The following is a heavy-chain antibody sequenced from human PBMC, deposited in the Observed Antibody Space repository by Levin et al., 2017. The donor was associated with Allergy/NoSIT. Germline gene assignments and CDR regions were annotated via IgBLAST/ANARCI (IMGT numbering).Heavy chain of an antibody. CDR2: ISYDGSNK. CDR1: GFTFSSYG. Sequence: SCAASGFTFSSYGMHWVRQAPGKGLEWVAVISYDGSNKYYADSVKGRFTISRDNSKNTLYLQMNSLRAEDTAVYYCAKDTPSGYDFAGGVYGMDVWGQGTTVTVSS. CDR3: AKDTPSGYDFAGGVYGMDV. D-gene: IGHD5-12*01. V-gene: IGHV3-30*18. J-gene: IGHJ6*02.